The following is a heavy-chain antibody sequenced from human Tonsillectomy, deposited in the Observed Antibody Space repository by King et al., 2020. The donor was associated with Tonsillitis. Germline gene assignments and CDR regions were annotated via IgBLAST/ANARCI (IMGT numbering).Heavy chain of an antibody. CDR3: AGWDTSIAARPYYYYGMDV. CDR2: INPNSGGT. J-gene: IGHJ6*02. CDR1: GYTFTGYY. V-gene: IGHV1-2*02. D-gene: IGHD6-6*01. Sequence: VQLVESGAEVKKPGASVKVSCKASGYTFTGYYMYWVRQAPGQGLEWMGWINPNSGGTNYAQKFQGRVTMTRDTSISTAYMELSRLRSDDTAVYYCAGWDTSIAARPYYYYGMDVWGQGTTVTVSS.